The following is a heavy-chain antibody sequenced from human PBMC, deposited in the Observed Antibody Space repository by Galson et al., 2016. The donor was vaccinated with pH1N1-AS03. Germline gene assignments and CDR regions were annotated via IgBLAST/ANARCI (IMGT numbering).Heavy chain of an antibody. CDR2: INAGNGNT. CDR3: ARGCGNYKCYWV. J-gene: IGHJ4*02. Sequence: SVKVSCKASGYTFISYVMHWVRQAPGQRLEWMGWINAGNGNTTYSQSFQGRVTITRDTSASKAYMELSSLRSEDTAVYYCARGCGNYKCYWVWGQGTQVTVSS. CDR1: GYTFISYV. D-gene: IGHD3-3*01. V-gene: IGHV1-3*01.